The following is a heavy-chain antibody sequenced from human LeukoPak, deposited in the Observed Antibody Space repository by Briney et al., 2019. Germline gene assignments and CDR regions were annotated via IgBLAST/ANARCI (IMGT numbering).Heavy chain of an antibody. J-gene: IGHJ4*02. CDR3: ARRLRASTFGGGNYYFDY. CDR2: IYYSGST. D-gene: IGHD3-16*01. CDR1: GGSISSYY. Sequence: PSETLSLTCTVSGGSISSYYWGWIRQPPGKGLEWIGSIYYSGSTYYNPSLKSRVTISVDTSKNQFSLKLSSVTAADTAVYYCARRLRASTFGGGNYYFDYWGQGTLVTVSS. V-gene: IGHV4-39*01.